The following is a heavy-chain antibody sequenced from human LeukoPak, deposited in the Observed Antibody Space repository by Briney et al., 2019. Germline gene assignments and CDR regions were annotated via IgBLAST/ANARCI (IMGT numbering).Heavy chain of an antibody. V-gene: IGHV4-59*01. Sequence: SETLSLTCTVSGGSIGSYYWSWIRQPPGKGLEWIGYIYYSGSTNYNPSLKSRVTISVDTSKNQFSLKLSSVTAADTAVYYCARLEQWLVRGDYWGQGTLVTVSS. CDR2: IYYSGST. CDR3: ARLEQWLVRGDY. J-gene: IGHJ4*02. CDR1: GGSIGSYY. D-gene: IGHD6-19*01.